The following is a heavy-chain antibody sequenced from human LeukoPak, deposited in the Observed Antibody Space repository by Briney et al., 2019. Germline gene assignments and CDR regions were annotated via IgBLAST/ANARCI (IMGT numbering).Heavy chain of an antibody. CDR2: INTDGSIT. D-gene: IGHD5-24*01. Sequence: GGSLRLSCAASGFTFSDYWMHWVRQVPGKGLVWVSHINTDGSITSYADSVKGRFTISRDNAKNTLYLQMNSLRAEEDTGVYDCTRSLATKYWGQGTLVIVSS. J-gene: IGHJ4*02. CDR1: GFTFSDYW. V-gene: IGHV3-74*01. CDR3: TRSLATKY.